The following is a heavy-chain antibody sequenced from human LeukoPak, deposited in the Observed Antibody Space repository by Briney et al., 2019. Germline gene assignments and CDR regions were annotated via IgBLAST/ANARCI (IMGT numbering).Heavy chain of an antibody. CDR2: IGGSGGRT. Sequence: GGSLRLSCAASGFTFGSYAMSWVRQAPGKGLEWVSAIGGSGGRTYYAGSVKGRFTISRDNSKNTLYLQMNSLRAEDTAVYCCAKGGSSFDYWGQGTLVTVSS. V-gene: IGHV3-23*01. CDR3: AKGGSSFDY. J-gene: IGHJ4*02. CDR1: GFTFGSYA. D-gene: IGHD3-10*01.